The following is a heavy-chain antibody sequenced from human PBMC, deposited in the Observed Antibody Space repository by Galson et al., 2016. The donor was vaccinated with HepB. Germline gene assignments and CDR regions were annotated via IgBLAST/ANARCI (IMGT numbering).Heavy chain of an antibody. V-gene: IGHV4-39*01. J-gene: IGHJ4*02. D-gene: IGHD2-15*01. CDR1: GGSISSGGYY. Sequence: ETLSPTCTVSGGSISSGGYYWGWIRQPPGKGLEWIGSIYYSGSTYYNPSLKSRVTISVDTSKNQFSLNLSSVTAADTAVYYCARHSSYYGNFDYWGQGTLVTVSS. CDR2: IYYSGST. CDR3: ARHSSYYGNFDY.